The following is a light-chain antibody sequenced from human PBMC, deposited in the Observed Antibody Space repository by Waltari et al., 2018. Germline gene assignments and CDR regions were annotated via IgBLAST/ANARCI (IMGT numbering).Light chain of an antibody. V-gene: IGLV2-18*02. CDR2: EVP. CDR3: ASYTPSSALV. Sequence: QSALPQPPSVSGSPGPSVTISCTGTNSDVGLYARVSWYQQPPGTVPKLVLYEVPKRPSGVPERCSGSKSGNTASLTISGLQAEDEADYYCASYTPSSALVFGGGTKVTVL. J-gene: IGLJ2*01. CDR1: NSDVGLYAR.